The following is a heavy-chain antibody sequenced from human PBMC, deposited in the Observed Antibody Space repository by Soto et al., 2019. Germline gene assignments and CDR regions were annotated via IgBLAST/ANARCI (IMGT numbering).Heavy chain of an antibody. D-gene: IGHD6-13*01. J-gene: IGHJ5*02. Sequence: EVQLFESEGGWLQPEGSLRLSCAASGFTFSSYAMNWVRQAPGKGLEWVSGITGSGAGSYYSDSVKGRFTISRDNSKNTLYLQMNSLRAEDTAVYYCAKAYSNSWPNDWFDPWGQGTLVTVSS. CDR1: GFTFSSYA. CDR3: AKAYSNSWPNDWFDP. CDR2: ITGSGAGS. V-gene: IGHV3-23*01.